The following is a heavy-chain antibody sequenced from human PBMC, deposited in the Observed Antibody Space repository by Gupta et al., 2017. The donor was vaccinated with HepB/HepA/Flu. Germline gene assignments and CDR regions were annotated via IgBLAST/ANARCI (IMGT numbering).Heavy chain of an antibody. CDR3: ARVSSGSYFYYYYLDV. CDR2: INPNTGNT. V-gene: IGHV1-8*03. Sequence: QVQLLQSGAEVKKPGASVRVSCKAFGYTFTTYDIHWVRQAAGQGLEWMGWINPNTGNTGYAQKFRGRVTITRDASISTAYVELSTLGSDDTAVYYCARVSSGSYFYYYYLDVWGKGTTVTVSS. CDR1: GYTFTTYD. D-gene: IGHD1-26*01. J-gene: IGHJ6*03.